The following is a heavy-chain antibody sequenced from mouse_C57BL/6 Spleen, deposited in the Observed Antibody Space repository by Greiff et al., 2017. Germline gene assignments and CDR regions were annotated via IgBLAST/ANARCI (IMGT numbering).Heavy chain of an antibody. CDR1: GYAFPCSW. J-gene: IGHJ2*01. Sequence: QVQLQQSGPELVQPGASVKLSCKASGYAFPCSWMYWVKQRPGKGLEWIGRIYPGDGGTYYNGKFKGQGTLTADKSSSTAYMQLSSLTSEDSAVDFCARWGYYGTFDYWGQGTTLTVSS. V-gene: IGHV1-82*01. CDR3: ARWGYYGTFDY. D-gene: IGHD1-1*01. CDR2: IYPGDGGT.